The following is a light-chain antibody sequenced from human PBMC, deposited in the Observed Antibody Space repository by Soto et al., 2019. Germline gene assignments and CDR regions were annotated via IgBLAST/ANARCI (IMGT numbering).Light chain of an antibody. CDR1: SSDVGTYNY. CDR3: ASFSSKNTVI. CDR2: HVS. V-gene: IGLV2-14*03. Sequence: QSALTQPASVSGSPGQSITISCTGTSSDVGTYNYVSWYQQYPGKAPKLMIFHVSDRPSGVSNRFSASKFGNTASLTISGLQAEDEAAYYCASFSSKNTVIIGGGTKLTVL. J-gene: IGLJ2*01.